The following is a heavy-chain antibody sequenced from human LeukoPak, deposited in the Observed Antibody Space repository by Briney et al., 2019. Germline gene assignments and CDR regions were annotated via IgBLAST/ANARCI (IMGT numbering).Heavy chain of an antibody. CDR2: ISGSGDPT. V-gene: IGHV3-23*01. CDR1: GLSFSSYA. J-gene: IGHJ1*01. Sequence: GGSLRLSCEASGLSFSSYAMSWVRQAPGKGLEWVSAISGSGDPTYYADSVKGRFTISRDNSKNTLYLQMNSLRAEDTAVYYCANDIDDYNTFPPVFQHWGQGTLVTVSS. CDR3: ANDIDDYNTFPPVFQH. D-gene: IGHD3-16*01.